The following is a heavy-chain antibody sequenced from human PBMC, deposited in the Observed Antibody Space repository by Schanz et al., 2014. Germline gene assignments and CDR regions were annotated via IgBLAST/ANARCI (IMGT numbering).Heavy chain of an antibody. V-gene: IGHV3-11*04. CDR3: AIIGVMVAVAGTRADY. Sequence: QVQLVESGGGLVKPGGSLRLSCAASGFTFSDYYMSWIRQAPGKGLEWVSYIDGKSTTVYYADSVKGRFSISRDNAKNSLFLQMNRLRAEDTALYYCAIIGVMVAVAGTRADYWGQGTLVTVSS. D-gene: IGHD6-19*01. CDR1: GFTFSDYY. CDR2: IDGKSTTV. J-gene: IGHJ4*02.